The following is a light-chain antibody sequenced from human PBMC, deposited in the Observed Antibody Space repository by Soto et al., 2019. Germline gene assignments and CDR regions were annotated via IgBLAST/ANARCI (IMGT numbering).Light chain of an antibody. J-gene: IGKJ2*01. CDR2: AAS. V-gene: IGKV3-20*01. Sequence: EIVLTQSPGTLSLSPGERATLSCRASEFLSSSYLVWYQQKPGPAPRLLIYAASRRATGIPDRYSGSGSATEYTLTINTLEPEDFAVYYCQQQGTFGQGTKLEIK. CDR3: QQQGT. CDR1: EFLSSSY.